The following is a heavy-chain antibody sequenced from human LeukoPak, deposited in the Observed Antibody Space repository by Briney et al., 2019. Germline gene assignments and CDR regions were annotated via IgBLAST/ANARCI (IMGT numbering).Heavy chain of an antibody. J-gene: IGHJ4*02. V-gene: IGHV1-46*01. CDR2: INPSGGST. CDR3: ARILRRHGTTFDC. D-gene: IGHD2/OR15-2a*01. CDR1: GYTFSSFY. Sequence: ASVKVSCKAVGYTFSSFYIHWVRQAPGQGLEWMGLINPSGGSTTFAERFQGRVAMTTDRSTDTVYMELRSLKSEDTAFYYCARILRRHGTTFDCWGQGTLVTVSS.